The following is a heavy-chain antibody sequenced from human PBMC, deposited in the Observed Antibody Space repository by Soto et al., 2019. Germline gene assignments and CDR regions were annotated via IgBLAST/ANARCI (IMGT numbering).Heavy chain of an antibody. CDR2: IYYSGST. J-gene: IGHJ6*02. CDR3: ARHSDYYYGMDV. D-gene: IGHD3-10*01. CDR1: GGSISSYY. V-gene: IGHV4-59*08. Sequence: PSETLSLTCTVSGGSISSYYWSWFRQPPGKGLEWIGYIYYSGSTNYNPSLKSRVTISVDTSKNQFSLKLSSVTAADTAVYYCARHSDYYYGMDVWGQGTTVTAP.